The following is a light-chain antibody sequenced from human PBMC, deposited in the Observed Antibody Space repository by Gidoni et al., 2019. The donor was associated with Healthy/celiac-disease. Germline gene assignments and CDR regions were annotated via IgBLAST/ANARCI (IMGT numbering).Light chain of an antibody. CDR3: QQFNNYPFT. J-gene: IGKJ5*01. V-gene: IGKV1D-13*01. CDR2: DAS. CDR1: QGISSA. Sequence: AIQFTQSPSSLSASVGDRVTITCRASQGISSALAWYQQKPGKAPKLLIYDASSLESGVPSRFSGSGSGTDFTLTISRLQPEDFATYYCQQFNNYPFTFGQGTRLEIK.